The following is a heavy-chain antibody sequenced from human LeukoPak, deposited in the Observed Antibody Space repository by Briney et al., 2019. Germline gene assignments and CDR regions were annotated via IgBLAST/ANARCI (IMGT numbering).Heavy chain of an antibody. D-gene: IGHD2-2*01. J-gene: IGHJ6*03. CDR3: AKDRASLFHYYYMDV. CDR2: IYSGGST. CDR1: GFSVSSNY. Sequence: GGSLRLSCAASGFSVSSNYKSWVRQAPGEGLEWVSVIYSGGSTYYADSVKGRFTISRDNTKNTLYLQMNSLRAEDTAVYYCAKDRASLFHYYYMDVWGKGTTVTVSS. V-gene: IGHV3-66*01.